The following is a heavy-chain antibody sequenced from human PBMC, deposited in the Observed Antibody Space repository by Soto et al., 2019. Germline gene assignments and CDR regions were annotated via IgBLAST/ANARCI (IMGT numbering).Heavy chain of an antibody. J-gene: IGHJ4*02. V-gene: IGHV1-18*01. CDR1: GNTFASHG. CDR2: ISGFNGQT. Sequence: QVQLVQSGPEVKKPGASVKVSCKASGNTFASHGFSWVRQAPGQGLEWMGWISGFNGQTNYALKFQGRVTLTTDTSTSTAYMELRSRRSDDTAVYFCARVDPRGVAVVRDYWGQGTLVTGSS. CDR3: ARVDPRGVAVVRDY. D-gene: IGHD3-10*01.